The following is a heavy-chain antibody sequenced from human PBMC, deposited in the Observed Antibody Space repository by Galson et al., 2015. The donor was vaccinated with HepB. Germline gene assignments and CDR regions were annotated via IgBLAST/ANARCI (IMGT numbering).Heavy chain of an antibody. J-gene: IGHJ6*02. CDR1: GFTFNNAW. Sequence: SLRLSCAASGFTFNNAWMSWARQAPGKGLEWVGRIKRETDGGTTDYAAPVKGRFTISRDDSKNTLYLQMNSLNTDDTAVYHCTTEIAVAGRGYYYGLDVWGQGTTVTVSS. CDR2: IKRETDGGTT. V-gene: IGHV3-15*01. CDR3: TTEIAVAGRGYYYGLDV. D-gene: IGHD6-19*01.